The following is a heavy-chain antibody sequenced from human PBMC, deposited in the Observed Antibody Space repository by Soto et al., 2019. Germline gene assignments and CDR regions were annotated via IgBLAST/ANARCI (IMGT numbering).Heavy chain of an antibody. Sequence: HSQTLSLTCAISGDSVSSNSAAWNWIRQSPSRGLEWLGRTYYRSKWYNDYAVSVKSRITINPDTSKNQFSLQLNSVTPEDTAVYYRAREGYSYGYWHYYYGMDVWGQGTTVTAS. V-gene: IGHV6-1*01. CDR2: TYYRSKWYN. CDR1: GDSVSSNSAA. D-gene: IGHD5-18*01. J-gene: IGHJ6*02. CDR3: AREGYSYGYWHYYYGMDV.